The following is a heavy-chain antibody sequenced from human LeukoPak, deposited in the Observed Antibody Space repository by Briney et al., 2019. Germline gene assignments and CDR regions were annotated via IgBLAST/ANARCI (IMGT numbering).Heavy chain of an antibody. CDR1: GFTFSTYS. D-gene: IGHD3-22*01. CDR2: ISSSSTPV. Sequence: GGSLRLSCAASGFTFSTYSMNWVRQAPGKGLEWVSYISSSSTPVFYADSVKGRFTLSRDNSKNTLYLQMNSLRAEDTAVYYCAKLWYYYDSSGYFDYWGQGTLVTVSS. J-gene: IGHJ4*02. CDR3: AKLWYYYDSSGYFDY. V-gene: IGHV3-48*01.